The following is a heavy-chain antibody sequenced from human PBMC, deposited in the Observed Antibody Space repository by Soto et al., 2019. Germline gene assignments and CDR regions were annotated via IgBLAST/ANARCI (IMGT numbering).Heavy chain of an antibody. CDR2: IIPLSGTT. Sequence: SGKVCCEASGGTFSNHALSWVRQAPGQGPEWMGGIIPLSGTTNYVQKFQGRVTITADESMTTAYMELNNLRYEDTAVYYCARGHGCSGFYLFDYSGHGPLVTV. J-gene: IGHJ4*01. CDR1: GGTFSNHA. CDR3: ARGHGCSGFYLFDY. V-gene: IGHV1-69*13. D-gene: IGHD3-22*01.